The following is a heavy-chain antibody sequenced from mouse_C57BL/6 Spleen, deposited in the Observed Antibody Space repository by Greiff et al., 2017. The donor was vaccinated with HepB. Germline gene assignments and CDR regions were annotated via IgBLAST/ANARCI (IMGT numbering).Heavy chain of an antibody. Sequence: EVKLVESGGGLVKPGGSLKLSCAASGFTFSDYGMHWVRQAPEKGLEWVAYISSGSSTIYYADTVKGRFTISRDNAKNTLFLQMTSLRFEDTAMYYCARDALSEAMDYWGQGTSVTVSS. J-gene: IGHJ4*01. CDR3: ARDALSEAMDY. CDR2: ISSGSSTI. V-gene: IGHV5-17*01. D-gene: IGHD6-2*01. CDR1: GFTFSDYG.